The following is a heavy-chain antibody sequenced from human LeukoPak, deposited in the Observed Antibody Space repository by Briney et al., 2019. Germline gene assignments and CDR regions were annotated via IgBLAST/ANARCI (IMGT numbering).Heavy chain of an antibody. CDR1: GDSLSSSTCN. V-gene: IGHV4-30-2*01. D-gene: IGHD3-22*01. J-gene: IGHJ4*02. CDR3: ARDQVDYDTPDHFDY. CDR2: ISQSGNS. Sequence: SETLSLTCKVSGDSLSSSTCNWSWIRQPPGKGLEWIGYISQSGNSYFTPSLKSRATISVDRSKNQFSLTLTSVTAADTAGYYCARDQVDYDTPDHFDYWGKGTLVTVSS.